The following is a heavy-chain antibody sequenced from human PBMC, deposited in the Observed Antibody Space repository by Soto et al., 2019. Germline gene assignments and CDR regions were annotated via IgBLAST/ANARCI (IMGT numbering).Heavy chain of an antibody. CDR2: IYHSGHR. Sequence: PSETLSLTCTVSGGSISSDYWSWIRQSPGKGLEWIGHIYHSGHRNYNPSLKSRVTISVDTSKNQFSLKLSSVTAADTAVYYCARQVRDWFDPWGQGTLVTVSS. CDR1: GGSISSDY. CDR3: ARQVRDWFDP. V-gene: IGHV4-59*08. J-gene: IGHJ5*02.